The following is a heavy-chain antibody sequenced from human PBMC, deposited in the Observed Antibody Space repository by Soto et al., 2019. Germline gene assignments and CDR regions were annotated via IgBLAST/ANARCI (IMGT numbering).Heavy chain of an antibody. V-gene: IGHV2-5*02. D-gene: IGHD3-9*01. CDR2: IYWDDDK. Sequence: QITLKESGPTLVKPTQTLTLTCTFSGFSLSTSGVGVGWIRQPPGKALEWLALIYWDDDKRYSPSLKSRLTITKDTTKNQVVLTMTNMDPVDTATYYCAHRYSDILTGYYSGGFDYWGQGTLVTVSS. CDR1: GFSLSTSGVG. J-gene: IGHJ4*02. CDR3: AHRYSDILTGYYSGGFDY.